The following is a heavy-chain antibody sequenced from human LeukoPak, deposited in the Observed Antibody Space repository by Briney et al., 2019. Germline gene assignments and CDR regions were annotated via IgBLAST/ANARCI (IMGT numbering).Heavy chain of an antibody. CDR2: ISGSGGST. D-gene: IGHD6-19*01. J-gene: IGHJ4*02. CDR3: AKDPSRGSGWYYGY. Sequence: GGSLRLSCAASGFTFSSYAMSWVRQAPGKGLEWVSAISGSGGSTYYADSVKGRFTISRDNSKNTLYPQMNSLRAEDTAVYYCAKDPSRGSGWYYGYWGQGTLVTVSS. CDR1: GFTFSSYA. V-gene: IGHV3-23*01.